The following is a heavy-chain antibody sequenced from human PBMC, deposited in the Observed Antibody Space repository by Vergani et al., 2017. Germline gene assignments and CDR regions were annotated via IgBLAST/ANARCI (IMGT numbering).Heavy chain of an antibody. J-gene: IGHJ3*02. Sequence: EVQLVESGGGLVKPGGSLRLSCAVSGFTFSSYSMNWVRQAPGKGLEWVSSIGSSGSYIYYADSLKGRFTISRDHAKNSLFLQMNSLRAEDTAVYYCARDRYGSYAFDIWGQGTMVTVSS. CDR3: ARDRYGSYAFDI. CDR1: GFTFSSYS. D-gene: IGHD1-26*01. CDR2: IGSSGSYI. V-gene: IGHV3-21*01.